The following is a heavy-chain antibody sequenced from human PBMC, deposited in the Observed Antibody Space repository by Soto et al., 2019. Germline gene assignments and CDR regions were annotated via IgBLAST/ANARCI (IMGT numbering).Heavy chain of an antibody. Sequence: QVQLQESGPGLVKPSQTLSLTCTVSGGSISSDGYYWSWILQHPGKGLEWIGYIYYTGSTYYNPSLKSRVTISVDTSNNQSSLKLSSVTAADTAVYYCARDLMGYGSGSYSWGYWGQGTLVTVSS. CDR3: ARDLMGYGSGSYSWGY. CDR1: GGSISSDGYY. V-gene: IGHV4-31*03. J-gene: IGHJ4*02. CDR2: IYYTGST. D-gene: IGHD3-10*01.